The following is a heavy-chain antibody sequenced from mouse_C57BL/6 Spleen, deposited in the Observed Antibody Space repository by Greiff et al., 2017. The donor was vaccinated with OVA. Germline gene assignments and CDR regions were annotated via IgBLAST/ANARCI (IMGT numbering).Heavy chain of an antibody. CDR1: GFTFSDYG. J-gene: IGHJ2*01. D-gene: IGHD2-3*01. V-gene: IGHV5-17*01. CDR3: ARRIYDGYYVDY. CDR2: ISSGSSTI. Sequence: EVHLVESGGGLVKPGGSLTLSCAASGFTFSDYGMHWVRQAPEKGLEWVAYISSGSSTIYYADTVKGRFPISCDNAKNTLFLQMTSLRSEDTAMYYWARRIYDGYYVDYWGQGTTLTVSS.